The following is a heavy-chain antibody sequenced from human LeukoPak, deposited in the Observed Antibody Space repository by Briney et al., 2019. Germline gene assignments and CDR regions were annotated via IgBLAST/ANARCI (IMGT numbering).Heavy chain of an antibody. D-gene: IGHD4-17*01. J-gene: IGHJ4*02. CDR1: GFTFCDYA. CDR3: TRDHDYGVGWIDY. V-gene: IGHV3-49*03. CDR2: IRSKTCGGTT. Sequence: PGRSLRLSCAASGFTFCDYALNWFRQAPGKGLEWVSFIRSKTCGGTTEYAASVKDRFTISRDDSKNIAYLQMNSLKTEDTAVYYCTRDHDYGVGWIDYWGQGTLVTVSS.